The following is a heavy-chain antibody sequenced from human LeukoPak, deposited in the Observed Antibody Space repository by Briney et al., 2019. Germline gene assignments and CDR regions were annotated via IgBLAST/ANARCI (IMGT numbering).Heavy chain of an antibody. V-gene: IGHV3-23*01. J-gene: IGHJ3*02. CDR2: ISGSGGST. Sequence: GGSLRLSCAASGFTFSSYAISWVRQAPGKGLEWVSAISGSGGSTYYADSVKGRFTISRDNSKNTLYLQMNSLRAEDTAVYYCAKGPGYYDSSGYRIDAFDIWGQGTMVTVSS. D-gene: IGHD3-22*01. CDR3: AKGPGYYDSSGYRIDAFDI. CDR1: GFTFSSYA.